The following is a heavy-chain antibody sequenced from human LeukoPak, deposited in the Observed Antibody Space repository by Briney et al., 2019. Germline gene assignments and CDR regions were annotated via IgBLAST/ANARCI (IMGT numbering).Heavy chain of an antibody. Sequence: SVKVSCKASGGTFSSYATSWVRQAPGQGLEWMGRIIPILGIANYAQKFQGRVTTTADKSTSTAYMELSSLRSEDTAVYYCARTTSSGYNKYYFDYWGQGTLVTVSS. V-gene: IGHV1-69*04. CDR3: ARTTSSGYNKYYFDY. D-gene: IGHD5-24*01. CDR1: GGTFSSYA. J-gene: IGHJ4*02. CDR2: IIPILGIA.